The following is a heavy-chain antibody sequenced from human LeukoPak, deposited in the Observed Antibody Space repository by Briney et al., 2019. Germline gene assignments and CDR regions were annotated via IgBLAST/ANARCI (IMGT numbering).Heavy chain of an antibody. J-gene: IGHJ4*02. CDR2: IYHSGST. CDR3: ARLNGGNPFDY. V-gene: IGHV4-30-2*03. D-gene: IGHD4-23*01. CDR1: GGSISSGGYS. Sequence: PSETLSLTCAVSGGSISSGGYSWSWIRQPPGKGLEWIGYIYHSGSTYYNPSLKSRVTISVDTSKNQFSLKLSSVTAADTAVYYCARLNGGNPFDYWGQGTLVTVSS.